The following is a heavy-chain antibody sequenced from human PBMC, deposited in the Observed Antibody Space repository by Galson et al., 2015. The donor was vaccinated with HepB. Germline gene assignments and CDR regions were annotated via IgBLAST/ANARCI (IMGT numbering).Heavy chain of an antibody. CDR1: GFTFSSYW. D-gene: IGHD6-19*01. V-gene: IGHV3-74*01. Sequence: LRLSCAASGFTFSSYWMHWVRQAPGKGLVWVSRINSDGSSTSYADSVKGRFTISRDNAKNTLYLQMNSLRAEDTAVYYCARARPHRSGIAVAGTGYDAFDIWGQGTMVTVSS. CDR2: INSDGSST. CDR3: ARARPHRSGIAVAGTGYDAFDI. J-gene: IGHJ3*02.